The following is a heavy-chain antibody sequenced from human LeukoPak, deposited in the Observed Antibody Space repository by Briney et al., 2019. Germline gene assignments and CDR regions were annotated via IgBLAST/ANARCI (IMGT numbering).Heavy chain of an antibody. CDR3: TRGGFGRRNAFDI. Sequence: WESLRLTCTASGFTIRTYWMHWVRQPQGTGLVWASRFNNDGSSISYADSVKGRFTISRDDAKDTLYLQMNSLRAEDTAVYYCTRGGFGRRNAFDIWGPGTMVTVSS. CDR1: GFTIRTYW. V-gene: IGHV3-74*01. CDR2: FNNDGSSI. J-gene: IGHJ3*02. D-gene: IGHD3-16*01.